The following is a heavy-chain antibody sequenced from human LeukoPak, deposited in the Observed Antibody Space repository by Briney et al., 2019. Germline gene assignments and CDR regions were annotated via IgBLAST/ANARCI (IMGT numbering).Heavy chain of an antibody. CDR1: GFTFSGYW. CDR2: INSDGSST. V-gene: IGHV3-74*01. J-gene: IGHJ3*01. CDR3: EGRGGGNNFVAFVF. Sequence: GGSLRLSCAASGFTFSGYWIHWVRQAPGRGLVWVSRINSDGSSTSYADSVKGRFTISRDNAKKTLYLQMNSLRAEDTAVYYCEGRGGGNNFVAFVFGGQGTRATVS. D-gene: IGHD3-16*01.